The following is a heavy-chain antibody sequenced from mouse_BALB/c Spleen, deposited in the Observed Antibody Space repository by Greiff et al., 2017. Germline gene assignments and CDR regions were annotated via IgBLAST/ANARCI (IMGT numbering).Heavy chain of an antibody. CDR2: ISSGGST. CDR3: ARGCDYDKGLAY. CDR1: GFTFSSYA. J-gene: IGHJ3*01. Sequence: EVKLVESGGGLVKPGGSLKLSCAASGFTFSSYAMSWVRQTPEKRLEWVASISSGGSTYYPDSVKGRFTISRDNARNILYLQMSSLRSEDTAMYYCARGCDYDKGLAYWGQGTLVTVSA. V-gene: IGHV5-6-5*01. D-gene: IGHD2-4*01.